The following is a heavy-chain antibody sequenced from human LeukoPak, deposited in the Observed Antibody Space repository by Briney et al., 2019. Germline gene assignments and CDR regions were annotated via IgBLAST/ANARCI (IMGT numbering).Heavy chain of an antibody. J-gene: IGHJ5*02. CDR2: IYYSGTT. V-gene: IGHV4-59*01. Sequence: PSETLSLTCTVTGGSISGFFWSWIRQSPGKGLEYIGYIYYSGTTDYNPTLKSRVSMSVDTSKNQFFLNLTSVTAADTAIYYCARVGYGSGSWGWFDPWGQGTLVTVS. CDR1: GGSISGFF. CDR3: ARVGYGSGSWGWFDP. D-gene: IGHD3-10*01.